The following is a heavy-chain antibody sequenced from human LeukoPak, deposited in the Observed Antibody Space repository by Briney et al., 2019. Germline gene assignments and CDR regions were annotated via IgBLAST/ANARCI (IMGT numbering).Heavy chain of an antibody. CDR2: ISAYSGKT. D-gene: IGHD2-21*01. V-gene: IGHV1-18*01. Sequence: ASVKVSCRASGYSFDKFGISWVRQAPGQGLEWMGWISAYSGKTDSAQKFQDRVTMTTDNSTSTAYLELRSLRAGDTAVYFCVRVGSAYGDPLEFDLWGQGTLVTVSS. J-gene: IGHJ5*02. CDR3: VRVGSAYGDPLEFDL. CDR1: GYSFDKFG.